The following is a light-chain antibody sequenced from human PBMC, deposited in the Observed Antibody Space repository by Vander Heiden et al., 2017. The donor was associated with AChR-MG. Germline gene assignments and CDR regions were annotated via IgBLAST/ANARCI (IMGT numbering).Light chain of an antibody. V-gene: IGKV2-29*02. CDR1: QILLHSDGKTY. CDR3: MQGIHVRIT. Sequence: IVMTQTPLSLSVTPGQPASISCKSSQILLHSDGKTYLYWYLQKPGQSPQLLFYGISSRVSGVPDRFSGSGSGTDFTLKISRVEAEDVGVYYCMQGIHVRITFGQGTRLEIK. J-gene: IGKJ5*01. CDR2: GIS.